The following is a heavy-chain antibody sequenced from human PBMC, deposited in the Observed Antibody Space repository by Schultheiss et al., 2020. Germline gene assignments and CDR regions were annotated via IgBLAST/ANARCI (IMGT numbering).Heavy chain of an antibody. Sequence: SETLSLTCAVSGGSISSSNWWSWVRQPPGKGLEWIGEIYHSGSTNYNPSLKSRVTISVDKSKNQFSLKLSSVTAADTAVYYCARDVGSSWPYYYYYGMDVWGQGTMVTVSS. CDR1: GGSISSSNW. D-gene: IGHD6-13*01. CDR2: IYHSGST. V-gene: IGHV4-4*02. CDR3: ARDVGSSWPYYYYYGMDV. J-gene: IGHJ6*02.